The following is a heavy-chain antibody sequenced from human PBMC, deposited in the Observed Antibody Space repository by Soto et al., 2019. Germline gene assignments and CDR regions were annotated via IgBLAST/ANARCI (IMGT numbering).Heavy chain of an antibody. CDR2: INPNSGGT. J-gene: IGHJ6*02. D-gene: IGHD5-18*01. CDR1: GYTFTGYY. Sequence: QVQLVQSGAEVKKPGASVKVSCKASGYTFTGYYMHWVRQAPGQGLEWMGGINPNSGGTNYAQKFQGRVTIARETSISAAYMELSRLRSDDTAVYYCAREGTAIYYYDGMDVWGQGTTVTVSS. CDR3: AREGTAIYYYDGMDV. V-gene: IGHV1-2*02.